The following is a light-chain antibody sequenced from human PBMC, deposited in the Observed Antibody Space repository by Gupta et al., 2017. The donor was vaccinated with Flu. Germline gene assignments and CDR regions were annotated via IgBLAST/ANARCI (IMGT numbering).Light chain of an antibody. CDR2: EVS. Sequence: ITISCTGTSNDVGNYNLVSWYQQYPGKAPKVVIYEVSERPSGISDRFSGSKSGNTASLTISGLQAEDEAAYYCCSYASSSPCWVFGGGTRLTVL. J-gene: IGLJ3*02. V-gene: IGLV2-23*02. CDR3: CSYASSSPCWV. CDR1: SNDVGNYNL.